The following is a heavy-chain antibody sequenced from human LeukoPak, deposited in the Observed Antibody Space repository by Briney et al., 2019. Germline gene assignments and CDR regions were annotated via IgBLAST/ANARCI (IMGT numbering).Heavy chain of an antibody. D-gene: IGHD4-11*01. CDR2: IFPGDTDI. J-gene: IGHJ6*02. V-gene: IGHV5-51*01. Sequence: GESLKISCQGSGYRFIDYWIGWVRQMPGKGLEWMGIIFPGDTDIKYSPSFQGQVTISADNSIGTAYLQWSSLKASDTAIYYCVRYGLQGCRDSRCFTSFYHYGVDVWGQGSTVTVSS. CDR3: VRYGLQGCRDSRCFTSFYHYGVDV. CDR1: GYRFIDYW.